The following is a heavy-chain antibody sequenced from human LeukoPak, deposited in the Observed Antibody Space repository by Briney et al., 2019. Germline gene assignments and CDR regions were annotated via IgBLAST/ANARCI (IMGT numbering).Heavy chain of an antibody. Sequence: GGSLRLSCAASGFTFSRYWMSWVRQAPGKGLEWVANIKQDGSEKYYVDSVMGRFTISRDNAKDSLYLQMNSLRAEDTAVYFCARDVGDSFDYWGQGTLLTVSS. CDR3: ARDVGDSFDY. D-gene: IGHD2-15*01. CDR2: IKQDGSEK. V-gene: IGHV3-7*01. J-gene: IGHJ4*02. CDR1: GFTFSRYW.